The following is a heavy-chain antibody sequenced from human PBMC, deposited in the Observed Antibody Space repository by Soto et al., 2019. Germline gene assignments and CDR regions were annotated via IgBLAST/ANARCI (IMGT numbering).Heavy chain of an antibody. V-gene: IGHV3-74*03. CDR3: VRGDGDYHDGNGYLGRH. CDR2: IRSDGTNA. Sequence: GGSLRLSCAASGFTFSSYWMHWVRQAPGKGLVWVSRIRSDGTNAEYAGSVKGRFTISRDNAENTLYLKMNSLRVEDTALYYCVRGDGDYHDGNGYLGRHWGQGTLVTVSS. D-gene: IGHD3-22*01. CDR1: GFTFSSYW. J-gene: IGHJ4*02.